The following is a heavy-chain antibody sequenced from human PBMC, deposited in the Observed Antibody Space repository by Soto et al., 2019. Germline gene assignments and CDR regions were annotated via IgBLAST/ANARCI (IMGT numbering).Heavy chain of an antibody. CDR3: ARDLRRTTGTTRTYYYGMDV. J-gene: IGHJ6*02. D-gene: IGHD1-1*01. V-gene: IGHV4-59*01. Sequence: SETLSLTCTVSGGSISSYYWSWIRQPPGKGLEWIGYIYYSGSTNYNPSLKSRVTISVDTSKNQFSLKLSSVTAADTAVYYCARDLRRTTGTTRTYYYGMDVWGQGTTVTVS. CDR1: GGSISSYY. CDR2: IYYSGST.